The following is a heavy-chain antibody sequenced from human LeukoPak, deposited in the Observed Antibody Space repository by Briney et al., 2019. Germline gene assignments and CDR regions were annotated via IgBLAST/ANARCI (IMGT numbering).Heavy chain of an antibody. V-gene: IGHV3-43D*04. D-gene: IGHD6-13*01. Sequence: GGSLRLSCAAYGFTFDDYAMHWVRQAPGKGLEWVSLISWDGGSTYYADSVKGRFTISRDNSKNSLYLQMNSLRAEDTALYYCAAADKFWSPVDYWGQGTLVTVSS. CDR1: GFTFDDYA. CDR3: AAADKFWSPVDY. CDR2: ISWDGGST. J-gene: IGHJ4*02.